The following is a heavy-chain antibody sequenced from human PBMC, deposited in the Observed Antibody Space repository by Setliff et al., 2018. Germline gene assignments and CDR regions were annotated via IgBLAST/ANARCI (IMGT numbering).Heavy chain of an antibody. CDR2: ISAYNGYI. D-gene: IGHD2-2*01. V-gene: IGHV1-18*01. CDR1: GYTFTNYG. CDR3: ARAPGTVVVPASRSAFDI. Sequence: ASVKVSCKASGYTFTNYGISWVRQAPGQGLEWMGWISAYNGYIIYAQKLQGRVTMTTDTSTSTAYMEVRSLRSDDTAVYYCARAPGTVVVPASRSAFDIWGQGTMVTVSS. J-gene: IGHJ3*02.